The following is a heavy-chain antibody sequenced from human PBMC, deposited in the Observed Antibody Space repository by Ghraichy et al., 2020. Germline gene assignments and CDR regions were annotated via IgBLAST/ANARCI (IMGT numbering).Heavy chain of an antibody. Sequence: SETLSLTCTVSGGSISSGGYYWSWIRQHPGKGLEWIGYIYYSGSTYYNPSLKSRVTISVDKSKNQFSLKLSSVTAADTAVYYCAREAGYLSGLWFGEFRVGSWFDPWGQGTLVTVSS. J-gene: IGHJ5*02. V-gene: IGHV4-31*03. CDR3: AREAGYLSGLWFGEFRVGSWFDP. CDR2: IYYSGST. D-gene: IGHD3-10*01. CDR1: GGSISSGGYY.